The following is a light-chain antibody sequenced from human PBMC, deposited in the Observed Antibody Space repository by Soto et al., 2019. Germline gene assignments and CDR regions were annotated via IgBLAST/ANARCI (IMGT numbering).Light chain of an antibody. CDR1: QSVSSSY. J-gene: IGKJ2*01. V-gene: IGKV3-20*01. Sequence: EIVLTQSPGTLSLSPGERATLSCRASQSVSSSYLAWYQQKPGQAPRLLIYGASSRATGIPDRFSGSGSGPDFTLTISRLEPEDFALYYCQQYGSSPLTFGQGTQLEI. CDR3: QQYGSSPLT. CDR2: GAS.